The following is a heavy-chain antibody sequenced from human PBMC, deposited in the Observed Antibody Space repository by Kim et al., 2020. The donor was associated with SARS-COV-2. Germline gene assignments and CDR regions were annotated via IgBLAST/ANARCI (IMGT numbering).Heavy chain of an antibody. CDR1: GFTFSSYS. V-gene: IGHV3-21*01. Sequence: GGSLRLSCAASGFTFSSYSMNWVRQAPGKGLEWVSSISSSSSYIYYADSVKGRFTISRDNAKNSLYLQMNSLRAEDTAVYYCARDYHYDFWSGYYKGYYYGMDVWGQGTTVTVSS. CDR3: ARDYHYDFWSGYYKGYYYGMDV. D-gene: IGHD3-3*01. J-gene: IGHJ6*02. CDR2: ISSSSSYI.